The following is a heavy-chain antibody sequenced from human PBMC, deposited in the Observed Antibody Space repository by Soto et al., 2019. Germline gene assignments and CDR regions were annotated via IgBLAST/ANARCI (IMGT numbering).Heavy chain of an antibody. V-gene: IGHV3-30*18. D-gene: IGHD2-2*01. J-gene: IGHJ6*03. CDR3: AKEPYCSSTSCMYYYYYMDV. CDR2: ISYDGSNK. Sequence: QVQLVESGGGVVQPGRSLRLSCAASGFTFSSYGMHWVRQAPGKGLEWVAVISYDGSNKYYADYVKGRFTISRDNSKNTLYLQMNSLRAEDTAVYYCAKEPYCSSTSCMYYYYYMDVWGKGTTVTVSS. CDR1: GFTFSSYG.